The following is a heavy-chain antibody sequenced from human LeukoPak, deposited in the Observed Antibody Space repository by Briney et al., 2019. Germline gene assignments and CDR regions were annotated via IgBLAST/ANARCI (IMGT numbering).Heavy chain of an antibody. CDR1: GFAFNNYG. D-gene: IGHD6-19*01. CDR3: AKDGGSGWSGLGFDY. CDR2: ISYDGISK. V-gene: IGHV3-30*18. J-gene: IGHJ4*02. Sequence: PGGSLRLSCAASGFAFNNYGMHWVRQAPGKGLEWVAVISYDGISKYYGDSVRGRFTISRDDSKNMLYLQVISLRAEDTAVYYCAKDGGSGWSGLGFDYWGQGTLVTVSS.